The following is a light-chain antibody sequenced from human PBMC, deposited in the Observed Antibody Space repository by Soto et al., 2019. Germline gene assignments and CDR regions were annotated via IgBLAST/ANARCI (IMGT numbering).Light chain of an antibody. Sequence: QSALTQPASVSGSPGQSITISCTGTSSDVGGYNLVSWYQQYPDKAPKLMIFDVNTRPSGVSNRFSGSKSGNTASLTISGLQAEDEADYYCSSYKSSSTLPDVFGTGNKLTVL. J-gene: IGLJ1*01. CDR1: SSDVGGYNL. CDR2: DVN. CDR3: SSYKSSSTLPDV. V-gene: IGLV2-14*01.